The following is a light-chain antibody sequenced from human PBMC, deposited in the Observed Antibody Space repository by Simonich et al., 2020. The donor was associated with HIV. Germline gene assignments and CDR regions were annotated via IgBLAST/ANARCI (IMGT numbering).Light chain of an antibody. CDR1: QSGLYSSNNKNY. J-gene: IGKJ2*01. CDR2: WAY. V-gene: IGKV4-1*01. Sequence: DIVINQSPDSLAVSLGERATLNCKSSQSGLYSSNNKNYLKWYQQKPGQPPKMLIYWAYTRESGVPDRFSGRGSGTDFPRTISTPQAEDVAVYYCQKYYTSKYTFGQGTKLEIK. CDR3: QKYYTSKYT.